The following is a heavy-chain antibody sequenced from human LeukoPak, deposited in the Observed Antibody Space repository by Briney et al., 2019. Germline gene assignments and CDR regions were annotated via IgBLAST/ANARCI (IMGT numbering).Heavy chain of an antibody. CDR3: ARSIY. Sequence: PGGSPRLSCAVSGFTFSTYWMSWVRQAPGKGLEWVTNIRQDGGAKYYVDSVKGRFTISRDNAKNSLYLQMNSLRAEDTAVYYCARSIYWGPGTLVTVSS. D-gene: IGHD2/OR15-2a*01. CDR2: IRQDGGAK. J-gene: IGHJ4*02. V-gene: IGHV3-7*01. CDR1: GFTFSTYW.